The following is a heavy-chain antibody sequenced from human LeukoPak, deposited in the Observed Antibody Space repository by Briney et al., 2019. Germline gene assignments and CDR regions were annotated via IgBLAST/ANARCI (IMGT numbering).Heavy chain of an antibody. CDR1: GGSISSSRYY. Sequence: SETLSLTCTVSGGSISSSRYYWGWIRQPPGKGLEWIGSIYYSGSTHYNPSLKSRVTISVDTSKNKFSLKLSSVTAADTAVYYCAREPYYYDSSGYWSWGQGTLVTVSS. CDR2: IYYSGST. J-gene: IGHJ5*02. CDR3: AREPYYYDSSGYWS. D-gene: IGHD3-22*01. V-gene: IGHV4-39*07.